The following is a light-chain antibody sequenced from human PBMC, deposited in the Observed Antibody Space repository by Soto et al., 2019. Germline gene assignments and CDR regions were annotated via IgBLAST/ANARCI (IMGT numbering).Light chain of an antibody. CDR1: QSISDW. V-gene: IGKV1-5*01. CDR2: DAS. J-gene: IGKJ4*01. Sequence: IQMTQSPSTLSASFGDRVTITCRASQSISDWLAWYQQKTGKAPKLLIYDASGLESGVPSRFSGSGYGTEFNLTISSLQTDDFATYYCQQYNSYSLTFGGGTKVDIK. CDR3: QQYNSYSLT.